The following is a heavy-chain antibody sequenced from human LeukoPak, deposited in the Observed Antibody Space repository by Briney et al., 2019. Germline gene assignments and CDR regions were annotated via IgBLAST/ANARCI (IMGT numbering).Heavy chain of an antibody. J-gene: IGHJ1*01. D-gene: IGHD3-16*01. CDR3: TRDPSRGYVPTLVYFQH. V-gene: IGHV3-49*03. Sequence: GGSLRLSCTASGFTFGDYAMSWFRQAPGKGLEWVGFIRSKAYGGTTEYAASVKGRFTISRDDSKSIAYLQMNSLKTEDTAVYYCTRDPSRGYVPTLVYFQHWGQGTLVTVSS. CDR1: GFTFGDYA. CDR2: IRSKAYGGTT.